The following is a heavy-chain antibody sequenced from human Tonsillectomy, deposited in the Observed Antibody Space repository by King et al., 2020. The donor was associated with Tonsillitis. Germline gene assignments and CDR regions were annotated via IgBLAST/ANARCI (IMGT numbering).Heavy chain of an antibody. D-gene: IGHD4-17*01. J-gene: IGHJ3*02. CDR2: VNAGNGNT. CDR1: GYTFISYA. Sequence: QVQLVQSGAEVKKPGASVRVSCKASGYTFISYAMHWVRQAPGQRLEWMGWVNAGNGNTKYSQKFQGRVTITRDTSASTAYMELSSLRSEDTAVYYCARVYGGDYGEEGAFDIWGQGTLVTVSS. V-gene: IGHV1-3*01. CDR3: ARVYGGDYGEEGAFDI.